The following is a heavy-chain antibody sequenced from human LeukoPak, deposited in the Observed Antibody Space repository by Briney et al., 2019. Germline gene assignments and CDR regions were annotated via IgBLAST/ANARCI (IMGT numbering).Heavy chain of an antibody. J-gene: IGHJ6*03. V-gene: IGHV1-24*01. CDR1: GYTLTELS. D-gene: IGHD3-3*01. CDR2: FDPEDGET. CDR3: ATSAGLRFLEWLPDYYYMDV. Sequence: GASVKVSCKVSGYTLTELSMHWVRQAPGKGLEWMGGFDPEDGETIYAQKFQGRVTMTEDTSTDTAYMELSSLRSEDTAVYYCATSAGLRFLEWLPDYYYMDVWGKGTTVTVSS.